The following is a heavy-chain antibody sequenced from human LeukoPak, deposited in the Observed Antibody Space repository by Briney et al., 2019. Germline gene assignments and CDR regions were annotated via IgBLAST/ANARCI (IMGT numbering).Heavy chain of an antibody. D-gene: IGHD3-10*01. CDR2: IRHDESNN. CDR3: ARDYVWFGELLAAPYDAFDI. J-gene: IGHJ3*02. CDR1: GFTFSSFS. V-gene: IGHV3-30*02. Sequence: GGSLRLSCAASGFTFSSFSMNWVRQAPGKGLEWVAFIRHDESNNYYADSVKGRFTISRDNAKNSLYLQMNSLRAEDTAVYYCARDYVWFGELLAAPYDAFDIWGQGTMVTVSS.